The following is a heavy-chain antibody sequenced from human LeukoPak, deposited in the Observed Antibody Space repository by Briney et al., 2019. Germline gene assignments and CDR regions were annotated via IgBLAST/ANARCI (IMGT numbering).Heavy chain of an antibody. J-gene: IGHJ4*02. D-gene: IGHD2-15*01. CDR1: GGSISTSSYY. CDR3: ARAIGYCSGGSCYEVDY. V-gene: IGHV4-39*07. Sequence: SETLSLTCTVSGGSISTSSYYWGWVRQPPGKGLEWIGNIFYSGSTYYSPSLKSRVTISLDTSRNQFSLKLNSVTAADTAVYYCARAIGYCSGGSCYEVDYWGQGTLVTVSS. CDR2: IFYSGST.